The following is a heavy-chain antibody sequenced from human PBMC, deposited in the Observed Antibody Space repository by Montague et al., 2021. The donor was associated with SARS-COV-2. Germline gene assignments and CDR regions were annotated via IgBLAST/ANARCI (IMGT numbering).Heavy chain of an antibody. D-gene: IGHD6-13*01. J-gene: IGHJ5*02. V-gene: IGHV2-5*02. CDR3: AHRPSIAAAGTFRFDP. CDR2: IYGDDDK. Sequence: PALVKPTQTLTLTCTFSGFSLSTSGVGVGWIRQPPGKALEWLALIYGDDDKRYSPSLKSRLTITKDTSKNQVVLTMTNMDPVDTATYYCAHRPSIAAAGTFRFDPWGQGTLVTVSS. CDR1: GFSLSTSGVG.